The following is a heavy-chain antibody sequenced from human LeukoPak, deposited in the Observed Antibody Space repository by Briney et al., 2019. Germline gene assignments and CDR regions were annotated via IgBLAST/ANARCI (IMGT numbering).Heavy chain of an antibody. J-gene: IGHJ5*02. CDR1: GYTFTSYG. D-gene: IGHD6-13*01. Sequence: ASVKVSCKASGYTFTSYGISWVRQAPGQGLEWMGWISAYNGNTNYAQKLQGRVTMTTDTSTSTAYMELRSLRSEDTAVYYCAREGYSSSWYVNWFDPWGQGALVTVSS. CDR2: ISAYNGNT. V-gene: IGHV1-18*01. CDR3: AREGYSSSWYVNWFDP.